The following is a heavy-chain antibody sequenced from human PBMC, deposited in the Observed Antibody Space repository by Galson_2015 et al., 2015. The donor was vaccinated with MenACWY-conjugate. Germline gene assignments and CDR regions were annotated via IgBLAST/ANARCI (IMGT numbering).Heavy chain of an antibody. Sequence: VSYINSDGSRTTYADSVEGRFTISRDNAKNTLYLQMNSLRAEDTAVYYCARDRSYALDYWGQGTLVTVSS. CDR2: INSDGSRT. CDR3: ARDRSYALDY. V-gene: IGHV3-74*01. D-gene: IGHD3-16*01. J-gene: IGHJ4*02.